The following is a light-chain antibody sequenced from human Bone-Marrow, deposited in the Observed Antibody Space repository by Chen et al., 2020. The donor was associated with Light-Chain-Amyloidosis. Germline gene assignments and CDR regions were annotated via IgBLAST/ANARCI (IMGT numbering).Light chain of an antibody. Sequence: SYVLTQPSSVSVAPGQTATIARGGNNIGSTSVHWYQQPPGQAPLLVVYDDSDRPSGIPARLSGSNSGNTATLTISRVEAGDEADYYCQVWDRSSDRPVFGGGTKLTVL. V-gene: IGLV3-21*02. CDR3: QVWDRSSDRPV. CDR2: DDS. J-gene: IGLJ3*02. CDR1: NIGSTS.